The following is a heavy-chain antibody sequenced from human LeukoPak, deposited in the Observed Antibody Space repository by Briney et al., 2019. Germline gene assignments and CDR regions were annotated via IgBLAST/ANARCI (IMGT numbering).Heavy chain of an antibody. J-gene: IGHJ4*02. CDR3: ARWTTAGLYYFDN. Sequence: SETLSLTCTVSGYSISSGYYWAWIRQPPGKGLDWIGSIYHSGGTYYNPSLKSRVTISVDTSKNQFSLKLSSVTAADTAVYYCARWTTAGLYYFDNWGQGTLVTVSS. CDR2: IYHSGGT. CDR1: GYSISSGYY. D-gene: IGHD6-13*01. V-gene: IGHV4-38-2*02.